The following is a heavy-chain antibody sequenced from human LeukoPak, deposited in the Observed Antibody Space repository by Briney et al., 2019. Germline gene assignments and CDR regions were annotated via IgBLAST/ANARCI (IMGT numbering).Heavy chain of an antibody. Sequence: GGSLRLSCAASGFTFSSYSMNGVRQAPGKGLEWVSSISSSSSYIYYAESVKGRFTISRDHAKNSLYLQMNRLRAEDTAVYYCLGTYYYDSSGYDYVDYWGQGTLVTVSS. CDR2: ISSSSSYI. D-gene: IGHD3-22*01. V-gene: IGHV3-21*01. CDR3: LGTYYYDSSGYDYVDY. J-gene: IGHJ4*02. CDR1: GFTFSSYS.